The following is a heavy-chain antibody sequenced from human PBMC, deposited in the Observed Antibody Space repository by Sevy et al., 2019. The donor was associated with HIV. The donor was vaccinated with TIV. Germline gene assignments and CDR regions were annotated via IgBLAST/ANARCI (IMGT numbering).Heavy chain of an antibody. CDR1: GFTFSSYV. CDR2: IWYDGTIK. D-gene: IGHD2-21*02. V-gene: IGHV3-33*08. Sequence: GGSLRLSCAASGFTFSSYVMHWVRQAPGKGLEWVALIWYDGTIKYYAESVKGRLTISRDNSKDTLFLQMNSLTPEDTAVYYCARGGGYCGGDCYSIDYWGQGALVTVSS. J-gene: IGHJ4*02. CDR3: ARGGGYCGGDCYSIDY.